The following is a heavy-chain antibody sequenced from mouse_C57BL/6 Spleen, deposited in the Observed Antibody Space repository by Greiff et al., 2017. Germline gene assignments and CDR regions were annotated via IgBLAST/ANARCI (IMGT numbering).Heavy chain of an antibody. CDR2: IRNKANNHSR. D-gene: IGHD1-1*01. Sequence: GSGGGLVQPGGSMKLSCAASGFPFSDAWMDWVRQSPAKGLEWVAEIRNKANNHSRYYAESVKGRFPISRDDSKSSVYLQMNSLRAEDTGIYYCTSLITTWGYFDVWGTGTTVTVYS. J-gene: IGHJ1*03. CDR3: TSLITTWGYFDV. CDR1: GFPFSDAW. V-gene: IGHV6-6*01.